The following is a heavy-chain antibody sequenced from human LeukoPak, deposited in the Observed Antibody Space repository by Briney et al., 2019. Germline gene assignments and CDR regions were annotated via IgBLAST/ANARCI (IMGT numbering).Heavy chain of an antibody. J-gene: IGHJ4*02. CDR3: ARDLGRVANDYYFDY. Sequence: SETLSLTCTISGGSISSYYWSWIRQPPGKKLEWIGYIDNGGSPKYNPSLKSRVTISVVTSKNQFFLKLSSVTAADTAVYYCARDLGRVANDYYFDYWGQGTLVTVSS. CDR1: GGSISSYY. D-gene: IGHD4/OR15-4a*01. V-gene: IGHV4-59*01. CDR2: IDNGGSP.